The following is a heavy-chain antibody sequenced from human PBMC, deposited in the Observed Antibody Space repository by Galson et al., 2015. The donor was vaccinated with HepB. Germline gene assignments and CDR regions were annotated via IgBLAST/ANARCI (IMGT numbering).Heavy chain of an antibody. D-gene: IGHD5-18*01. CDR3: ARDISDTEWQSDY. Sequence: SLRLSCAASGFTFSSYSMNWVRQAPGKGLEWVSYISSSSSTIYCADSVKGRFTISRDNAKNSLYLQMNSLRDEDTAVYYCARDISDTEWQSDYWGQGTLVTVSS. V-gene: IGHV3-48*02. CDR1: GFTFSSYS. J-gene: IGHJ4*02. CDR2: ISSSSSTI.